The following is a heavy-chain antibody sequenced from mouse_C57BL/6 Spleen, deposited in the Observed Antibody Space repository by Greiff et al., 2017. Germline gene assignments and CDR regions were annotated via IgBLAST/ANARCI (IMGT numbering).Heavy chain of an antibody. Sequence: QVQLQQSGAELAKPGASVKLSCTASGYTFTSYWMHWVNQRPGQGLEWIGYINPGGGYTKYKQKFKDKATLTADKSSSTAYMQLSSLTSEDSAVYDCARGTTAPDYWGKGTTLTVSS. D-gene: IGHD1-2*01. CDR2: INPGGGYT. J-gene: IGHJ2*01. V-gene: IGHV1-7*01. CDR1: GYTFTSYW. CDR3: ARGTTAPDY.